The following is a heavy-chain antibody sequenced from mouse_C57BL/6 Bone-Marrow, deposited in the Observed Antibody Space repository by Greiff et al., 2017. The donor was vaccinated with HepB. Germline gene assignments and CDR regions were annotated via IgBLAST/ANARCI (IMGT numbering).Heavy chain of an antibody. CDR1: GYTFTSYW. CDR3: ARSLDY. V-gene: IGHV1-7*01. Sequence: VQLQQSGAELAKPGASVKLSCKASGYTFTSYWMHWVKQRPGQGLEWIGYINPSSGYTKYNQKFKDKATLTAYKSSSTAYMQLSSLTYEDSAVYYCARSLDYWGQGTSVTVSS. J-gene: IGHJ4*01. CDR2: INPSSGYT.